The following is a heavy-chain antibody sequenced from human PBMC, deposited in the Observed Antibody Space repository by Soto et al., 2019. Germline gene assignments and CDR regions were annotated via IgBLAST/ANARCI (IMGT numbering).Heavy chain of an antibody. D-gene: IGHD6-19*01. CDR3: ARMAHSSGWYRVVWFDP. V-gene: IGHV4-34*01. Sequence: QVQLQQWGAGLLKPSETLSLTCAVYGGSFSGYYWSWIRQPPGKGLEWIGEINHSGSTNYNPSLKSRVTISVDTAKTQFSLKLSSVTAADTAVYYCARMAHSSGWYRVVWFDPWGQGTLVTVSS. CDR1: GGSFSGYY. CDR2: INHSGST. J-gene: IGHJ5*02.